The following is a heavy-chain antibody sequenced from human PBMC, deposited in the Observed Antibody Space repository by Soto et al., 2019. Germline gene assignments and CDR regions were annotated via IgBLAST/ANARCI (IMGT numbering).Heavy chain of an antibody. Sequence: EVQLVESGGGLVKPGGSLRLSCAASGFTFSSYSMNWVRQAPGKGLEWVSSISSSSSYIYYADSVKGRFTISRDNAKNSLYLQMNSLRAEDMAVYYCAREGYCSSTSCYPYYYYYMDVWGKGTTVTVSS. CDR3: AREGYCSSTSCYPYYYYYMDV. J-gene: IGHJ6*03. CDR1: GFTFSSYS. V-gene: IGHV3-21*01. D-gene: IGHD2-2*01. CDR2: ISSSSSYI.